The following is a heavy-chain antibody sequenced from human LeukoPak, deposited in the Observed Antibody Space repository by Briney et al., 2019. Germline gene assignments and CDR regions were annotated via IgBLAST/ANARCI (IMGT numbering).Heavy chain of an antibody. J-gene: IGHJ4*02. Sequence: SETLSLTCAVSGYSISGGYYWGWIRQPPGKGLEWIGSIYHSGSTYYNPSLKSRVTISVDTSKNQFSLKLSSVTAADTAVYYCAGTLRDGYNKGGFDYWGQGTLVTVSS. D-gene: IGHD5-24*01. CDR3: AGTLRDGYNKGGFDY. V-gene: IGHV4-38-2*01. CDR2: IYHSGST. CDR1: GYSISGGYY.